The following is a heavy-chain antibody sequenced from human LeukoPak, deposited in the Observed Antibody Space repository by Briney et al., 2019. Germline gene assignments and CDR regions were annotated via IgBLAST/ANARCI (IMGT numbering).Heavy chain of an antibody. CDR2: ISAYNGNT. D-gene: IGHD1-26*01. Sequence: ASVKVSCKASGYTFTSYGISWVRQAPGQGLEWMGWISAYNGNTNYAQRLQGRVTMTTDTPTSTAYMELRSLRSDDTAVYYCARGVYSGSYGYYYGLDVWGQGTTVTVSS. CDR1: GYTFTSYG. J-gene: IGHJ6*02. CDR3: ARGVYSGSYGYYYGLDV. V-gene: IGHV1-18*01.